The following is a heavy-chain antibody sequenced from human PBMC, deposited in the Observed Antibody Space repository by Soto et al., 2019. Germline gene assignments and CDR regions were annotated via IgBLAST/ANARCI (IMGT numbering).Heavy chain of an antibody. CDR3: ARGTYRSKTDFDY. CDR1: GFTFSDYY. V-gene: IGHV3-11*01. CDR2: ISSSSGTI. Sequence: PGGSLRLSCAASGFTFSDYYMTWIRQAPGSGLEWVSYISSSSGTISYANSVKGRFTISRDNAQNSPYLQMTSLRAEDTAVYYCARGTYRSKTDFDYWGQGTLVTVSS. J-gene: IGHJ4*02. D-gene: IGHD6-13*01.